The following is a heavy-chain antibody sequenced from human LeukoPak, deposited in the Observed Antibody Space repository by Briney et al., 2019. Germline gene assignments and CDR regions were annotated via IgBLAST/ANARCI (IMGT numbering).Heavy chain of an antibody. CDR3: ARHLRANWFDP. CDR2: IYYSGST. V-gene: IGHV4-59*08. J-gene: IGHJ5*02. CDR1: GGSISRYY. Sequence: SETLSLTCTVSGGSISRYYWSWIRQPPGKGLEWLGYIYYSGSTNYNPSLKSRVTISVDTSKNQFSLKLSSVTAADTAVYYCARHLRANWFDPWGQGTLVTVSS.